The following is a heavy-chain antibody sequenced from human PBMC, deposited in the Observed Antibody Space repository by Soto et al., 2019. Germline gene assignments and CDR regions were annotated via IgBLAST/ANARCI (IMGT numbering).Heavy chain of an antibody. Sequence: QVQLVQSGAEVKKPGASLKVSCETSGFTFRSYGFSWVRQAPGQGLEWMGWISANNGDRHYAQKLQGRVTLTTDTSKGTVYMALRSLRSDDTAVYYCARKPQGYPQDHWGHGTLVTV. CDR1: GFTFRSYG. CDR2: ISANNGDR. D-gene: IGHD6-13*01. J-gene: IGHJ4*01. CDR3: ARKPQGYPQDH. V-gene: IGHV1-18*04.